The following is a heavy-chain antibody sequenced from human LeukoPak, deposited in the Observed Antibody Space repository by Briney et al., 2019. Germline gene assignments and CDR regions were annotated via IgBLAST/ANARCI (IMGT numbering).Heavy chain of an antibody. J-gene: IGHJ5*02. CDR3: ARQAYNWDWFDP. Sequence: PSETLSLTCAVSGYSISRGYYWALIRPPPGKGLEWIGTVYHTGSTYYNPSLDSRVTISVDTSKNEFSLNLKSVTAADTAVYYCARQAYNWDWFDPWGQGTLVTVSS. D-gene: IGHD1-20*01. CDR1: GYSISRGYY. V-gene: IGHV4-38-2*01. CDR2: VYHTGST.